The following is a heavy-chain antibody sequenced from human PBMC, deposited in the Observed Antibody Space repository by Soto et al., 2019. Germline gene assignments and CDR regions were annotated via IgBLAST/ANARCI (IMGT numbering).Heavy chain of an antibody. CDR3: ARGQRYCSSTSCLNWFDP. CDR2: INHSGST. Sequence: QVQLQQWGAGLLKPSETLSLTCAVYGGSFSGYYWSWIRQPPGKGLGGVGEINHSGSTNYNPSLKSRVTISVDTSKNQFSLKLSSVTAADTAVYYCARGQRYCSSTSCLNWFDPWGQGTLVTVSS. CDR1: GGSFSGYY. V-gene: IGHV4-34*01. J-gene: IGHJ5*02. D-gene: IGHD2-2*01.